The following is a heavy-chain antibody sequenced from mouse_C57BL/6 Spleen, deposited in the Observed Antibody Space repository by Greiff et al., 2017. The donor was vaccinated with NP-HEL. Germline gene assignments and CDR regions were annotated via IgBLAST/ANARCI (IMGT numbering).Heavy chain of an antibody. D-gene: IGHD2-5*01. CDR1: GYTFTDYY. Sequence: VQLQQSGAELVRPGASVKLSCKASGYTFTDYYINWVKQRPGQGLEWIARIYPGSGNTYYNEKFKGKATLTAEKSSSTAYMQLSSLTSEDSAVYFCARVRSNYEGWFAYWGQGTLVTVSA. CDR2: IYPGSGNT. J-gene: IGHJ3*01. CDR3: ARVRSNYEGWFAY. V-gene: IGHV1-76*01.